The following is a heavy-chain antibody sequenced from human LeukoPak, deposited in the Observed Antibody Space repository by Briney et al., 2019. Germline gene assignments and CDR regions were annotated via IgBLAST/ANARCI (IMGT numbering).Heavy chain of an antibody. CDR3: ARGYSSSWYY. D-gene: IGHD6-13*01. V-gene: IGHV3-23*01. CDR2: ISGSGGST. Sequence: PGGSLRLSCAASEFTFSSYAMQWVRQAPGKGLEWVSGISGSGGSTYYADSVKGRFTISRDNSKNTLYLQMNSLRAEDTAIYYCARGYSSSWYYWGQGTLVTVSS. J-gene: IGHJ4*02. CDR1: EFTFSSYA.